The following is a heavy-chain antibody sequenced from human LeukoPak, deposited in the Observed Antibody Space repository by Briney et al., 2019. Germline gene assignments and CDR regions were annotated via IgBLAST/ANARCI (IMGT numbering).Heavy chain of an antibody. V-gene: IGHV3-23*01. CDR2: TSARGGGT. D-gene: IGHD5-18*01. Sequence: GGSLRLSCTASGFAFSSYAMGWVRQAPGKGLEWVSATSARGGGTYFADSVRGRFSFSRDDSKNTLYLQMDSLRVEDTALYYCARARYTALTLSFDFWGQGALVTVSS. CDR1: GFAFSSYA. CDR3: ARARYTALTLSFDF. J-gene: IGHJ4*02.